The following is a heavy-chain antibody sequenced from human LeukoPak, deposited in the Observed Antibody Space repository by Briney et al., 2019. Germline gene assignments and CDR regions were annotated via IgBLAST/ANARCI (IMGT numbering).Heavy chain of an antibody. CDR1: GFNFNNFA. Sequence: PGGSLRLSCAASGFNFNNFAMSWVREAPGKGPEWLSAMTGPADTTYYAESVKGRFTISRDYSKSMVYLQMNSLRVEDTAIYYCAKGAEIDHWGQGTLVTVSS. CDR3: AKGAEIDH. V-gene: IGHV3-23*01. J-gene: IGHJ4*02. CDR2: MTGPADTT.